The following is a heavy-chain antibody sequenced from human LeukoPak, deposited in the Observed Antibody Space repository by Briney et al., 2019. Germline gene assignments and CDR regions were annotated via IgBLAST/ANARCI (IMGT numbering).Heavy chain of an antibody. CDR3: AKRRYDSSGHFDS. V-gene: IGHV3-23*01. D-gene: IGHD3-22*01. CDR1: GFTFSDYS. Sequence: GGSLRLSCAASGFTFSDYSMSWVRQAPGKGLEWVSAISGSGSYTDYADSVKGRFTISKDNSKNTLYMRMSSLRAEDTAVYYCAKRRYDSSGHFDSWGQGTLVTVSS. J-gene: IGHJ4*02. CDR2: ISGSGSYT.